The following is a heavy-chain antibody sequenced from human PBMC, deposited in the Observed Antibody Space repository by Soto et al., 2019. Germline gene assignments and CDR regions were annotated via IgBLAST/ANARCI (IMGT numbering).Heavy chain of an antibody. J-gene: IGHJ5*02. CDR2: INPSGGST. CDR1: GYTFTSYY. CDR3: ARDISGPSSSWYGWFDP. V-gene: IGHV1-46*01. Sequence: ASVKVSCKASGYTFTSYYMHWVRQAPGQGLEWMGIINPSGGSTSYAQKFQGRVTMTRDTSTSTVYMELSSLRSEDTAVYYCARDISGPSSSWYGWFDPWGQGTLVTSPQ. D-gene: IGHD6-13*01.